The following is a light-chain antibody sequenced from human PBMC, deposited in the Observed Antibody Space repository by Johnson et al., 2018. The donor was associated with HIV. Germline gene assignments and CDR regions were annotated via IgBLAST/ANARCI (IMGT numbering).Light chain of an antibody. CDR3: GTWDSSLGAYV. V-gene: IGLV1-51*01. Sequence: SVLTQPPSVSAAPGQTVTISCSGSSSNIGNNYVSWYQQLPGTAPKLLIYDNNKRPSGIPDRFSGSKSGTSATLGITGLQTGDEADYYCGTWDSSLGAYVFGTGTKVTVL. CDR2: DNN. CDR1: SSNIGNNY. J-gene: IGLJ1*01.